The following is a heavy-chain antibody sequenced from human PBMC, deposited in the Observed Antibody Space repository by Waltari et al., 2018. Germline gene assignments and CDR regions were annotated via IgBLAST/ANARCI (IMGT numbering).Heavy chain of an antibody. CDR3: ARHEEGAVAGRSHADY. V-gene: IGHV4-38-2*01. CDR1: GYSISSGYY. Sequence: QVQLQESGPGLVKPSETLSLTCAVSGYSISSGYYWGWIRHPPGKGLEWIGSIYHSGSTYYNPSLKSRVTISVDTSKNQFSLKLSSVTAADTAVYYCARHEEGAVAGRSHADYWGQGTLVTVSS. CDR2: IYHSGST. D-gene: IGHD6-19*01. J-gene: IGHJ4*02.